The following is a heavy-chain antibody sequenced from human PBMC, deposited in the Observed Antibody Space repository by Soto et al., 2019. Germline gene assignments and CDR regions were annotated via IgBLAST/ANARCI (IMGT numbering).Heavy chain of an antibody. CDR3: VRDLHEPLPEDVLRVTK. D-gene: IGHD3-16*01. V-gene: IGHV3-48*03. J-gene: IGHJ4*02. CDR1: GFTFRSYE. CDR2: ISADGSGT. Sequence: EVQLVESGGGLVQPGGSLTLSCAASGFTFRSYEMHWVRQPPGKGLQWISYISADGSGTYYADSVRGRFTISRDNARNSLSLQMNSLRADDTSIYYCVRDLHEPLPEDVLRVTKWGQGTQVTVSS.